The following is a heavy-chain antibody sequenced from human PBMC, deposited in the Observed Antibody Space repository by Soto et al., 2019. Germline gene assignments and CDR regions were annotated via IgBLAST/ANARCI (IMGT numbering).Heavy chain of an antibody. V-gene: IGHV4-59*01. CDR3: AREDLYYYDSRGVGCFDY. Sequence: TSETLSLTCTVSGGSISSYYWSWIRQPPGKGLEWIGYIYYSGSTNYNPSLKSRVTISVDTSKNQFSLKLSSVTAADTAVYYCAREDLYYYDSRGVGCFDYWGQGTLVTVSS. J-gene: IGHJ4*02. CDR1: GGSISSYY. D-gene: IGHD3-22*01. CDR2: IYYSGST.